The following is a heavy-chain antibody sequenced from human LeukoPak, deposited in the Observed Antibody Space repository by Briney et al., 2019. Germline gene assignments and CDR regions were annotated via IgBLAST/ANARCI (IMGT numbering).Heavy chain of an antibody. Sequence: GGSLRLSCAASGFTFSSYAMSWVRQAPGKGLEWVSTISGSGGVTYYPDSVRGRFTISRDNSKNTLHLQMDSLRAEDTAIYYCAKWPEGATPKFHYWGQGTVVTVSS. CDR3: AKWPEGATPKFHY. CDR1: GFTFSSYA. J-gene: IGHJ4*02. D-gene: IGHD1-26*01. V-gene: IGHV3-23*01. CDR2: ISGSGGVT.